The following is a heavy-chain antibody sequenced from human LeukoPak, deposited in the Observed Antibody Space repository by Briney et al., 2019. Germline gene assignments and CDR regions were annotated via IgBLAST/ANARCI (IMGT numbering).Heavy chain of an antibody. CDR2: IIPIFDTT. CDR3: ARGRLGYCRTTSCYTFDH. CDR1: GYIFTDYY. Sequence: SVKVSCKASGYIFTDYYIHWVRQAPGRGLEWMGGIIPIFDTTNYAQKFQDRATITADESTSTVYMELRSLRSEDTAIYYCARGRLGYCRTTSCYTFDHWGQGTLVTVSS. J-gene: IGHJ4*02. V-gene: IGHV1-69*13. D-gene: IGHD2-2*01.